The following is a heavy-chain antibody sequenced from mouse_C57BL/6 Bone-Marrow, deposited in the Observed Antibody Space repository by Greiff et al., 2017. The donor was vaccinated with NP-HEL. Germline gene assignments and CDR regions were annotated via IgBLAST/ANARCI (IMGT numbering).Heavy chain of an antibody. Sequence: QVQLQQPGAELVMPGASVKLSCKASGYTFTSYWMHWVKQRPGQGLEWIGEIDPSDSYTNYNQKFKGKSTLTVDKSSSTAYMQLSSLTSEDAAVYCCARQIGFYCTVWGTGTTITVTA. CDR1: GYTFTSYW. D-gene: IGHD1-1*01. CDR2: IDPSDSYT. CDR3: ARQIGFYCTV. V-gene: IGHV1-69*01. J-gene: IGHJ1*03.